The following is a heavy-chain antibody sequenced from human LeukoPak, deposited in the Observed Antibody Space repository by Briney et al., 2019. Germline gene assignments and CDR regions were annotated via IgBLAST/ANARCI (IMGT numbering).Heavy chain of an antibody. CDR3: ARSTRSILGADTYYYYMDV. J-gene: IGHJ6*03. V-gene: IGHV3-33*01. Sequence: GRSLRLSCAASGFTFSSYGMHRVRQAPGKGLEWVAVIWYDGSNKYYADSVKGRFTISRDNSKNTLYLQMNSLRAEDTALYYCARSTRSILGADTYYYYMDVWGKGTTVTVSS. CDR1: GFTFSSYG. CDR2: IWYDGSNK. D-gene: IGHD3-3*01.